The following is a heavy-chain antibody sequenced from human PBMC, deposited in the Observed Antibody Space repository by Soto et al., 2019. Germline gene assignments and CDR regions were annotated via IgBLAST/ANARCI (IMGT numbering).Heavy chain of an antibody. J-gene: IGHJ4*02. D-gene: IGHD2-21*02. V-gene: IGHV1-18*01. CDR3: ARGRAYCGGDCYLLDY. Sequence: ASVKVSCKASGYTFTAYGFNWVRQAPEQGLEWMGWISVYTGNTNYAQNLQGRVTMTTDTSTRTAYMELRGLRSDDTAVYYCARGRAYCGGDCYLLDYWGQGTPVTVSS. CDR2: ISVYTGNT. CDR1: GYTFTAYG.